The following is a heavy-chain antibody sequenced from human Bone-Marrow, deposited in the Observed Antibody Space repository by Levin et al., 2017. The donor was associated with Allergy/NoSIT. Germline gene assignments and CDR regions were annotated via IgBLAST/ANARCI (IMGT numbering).Heavy chain of an antibody. V-gene: IGHV1-69*13. CDR3: ARGSNGYDSSGYYDVNGMDV. D-gene: IGHD3-22*01. CDR2: IIPIFGTA. J-gene: IGHJ6*02. Sequence: SVKVSCKASGGTFSSYAISWVRQAPGQGLEWMGGIIPIFGTANYAQKFQGRVTITADESTSTAYMELSSLRSEDTAVYYCARGSNGYDSSGYYDVNGMDVWGQGTTVTVSS. CDR1: GGTFSSYA.